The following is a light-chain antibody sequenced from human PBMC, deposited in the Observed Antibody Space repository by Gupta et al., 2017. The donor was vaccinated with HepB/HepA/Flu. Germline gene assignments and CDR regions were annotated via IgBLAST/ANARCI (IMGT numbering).Light chain of an antibody. CDR3: QQHPWLYS. J-gene: IGKJ2*03. CDR1: QSVNSNT. Sequence: EIVLTQSPGTLSLSPGERATLSCRASQSVNSNTLAWYQQKPGQAPRLLIYGASSRATGIPDRFSGSGSGTDFTLTISRLEPEDFAVYYCQQHPWLYSFGQGTKLEIK. V-gene: IGKV3-20*01. CDR2: GAS.